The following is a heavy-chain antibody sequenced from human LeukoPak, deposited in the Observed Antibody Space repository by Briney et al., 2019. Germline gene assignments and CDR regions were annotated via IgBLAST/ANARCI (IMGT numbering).Heavy chain of an antibody. Sequence: GGSLRLSCAASGFTVSGNYMTWVRQPPGKGLEWVSVMYTLGDTYYADSVRGRFTISRDNAKNSLFLQMNSLRAEDTAVYYCAREVTPYYWGQGTLVTVSS. D-gene: IGHD4-23*01. CDR3: AREVTPYY. V-gene: IGHV3-66*01. CDR2: MYTLGDT. J-gene: IGHJ4*02. CDR1: GFTVSGNY.